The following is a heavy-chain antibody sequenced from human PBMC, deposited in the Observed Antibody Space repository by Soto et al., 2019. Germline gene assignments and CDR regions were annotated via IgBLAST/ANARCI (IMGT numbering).Heavy chain of an antibody. J-gene: IGHJ4*02. CDR1: GASIRSDY. CDR2: TYDSERT. CDR3: ARQWDY. Sequence: QVQLQESGPGLVKPSETLSLTCAVSGASIRSDYWSWIRQIPGRGLEWIGYTYDSERTNYTPSLRSRVTISADTSKNQFSLKVRSVTAADTAVYYCARQWDYWGQGILVTVSS. V-gene: IGHV4-59*08.